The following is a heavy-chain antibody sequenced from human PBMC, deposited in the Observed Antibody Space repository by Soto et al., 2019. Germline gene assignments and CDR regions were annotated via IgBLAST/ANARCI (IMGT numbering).Heavy chain of an antibody. CDR1: GGSISSYY. V-gene: IGHV4-59*08. Sequence: SSETLSLTCTVSGGSISSYYWSWIRQPPGKGLEWIGYIYYSGSTNYNPSLKSRVTISVDTSKNQFSLKLSSVTAADTAVYYCARLRTTVTTHNWFDPWGQGTLVTVSS. CDR3: ARLRTTVTTHNWFDP. CDR2: IYYSGST. J-gene: IGHJ5*02. D-gene: IGHD4-17*01.